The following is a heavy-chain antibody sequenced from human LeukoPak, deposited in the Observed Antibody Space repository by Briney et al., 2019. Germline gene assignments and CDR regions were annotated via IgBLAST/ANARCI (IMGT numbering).Heavy chain of an antibody. Sequence: SVKVSCKASGYTFTGYYMHWVRQAPGQGLEWMGGIIPIFGTVNYAQKFQGRVTITTDESTSTAYMELSSLRSEDTAVYYCAREGERWLQPLGYYYYYMDVWGKGTTVTVSS. V-gene: IGHV1-69*05. J-gene: IGHJ6*03. CDR3: AREGERWLQPLGYYYYYMDV. CDR2: IIPIFGTV. D-gene: IGHD5-24*01. CDR1: GYTFTGYY.